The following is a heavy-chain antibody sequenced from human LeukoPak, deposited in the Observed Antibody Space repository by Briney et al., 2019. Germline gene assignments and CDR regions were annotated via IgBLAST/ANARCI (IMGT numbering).Heavy chain of an antibody. J-gene: IGHJ4*02. CDR3: ARLIGLTIAAAATDY. CDR2: VSGSGTTT. Sequence: GGSLRLSCAASGFTPGFTFGNYAMSWVRQAPGKGLEWVSGVSGSGTTTYYADSVKGRFTISRDNAKNSLYLQMNSLRAEDTALYYCARLIGLTIAAAATDYWGQGTLVTVSS. V-gene: IGHV3-23*01. D-gene: IGHD6-13*01. CDR1: GFTPGFTFGNYA.